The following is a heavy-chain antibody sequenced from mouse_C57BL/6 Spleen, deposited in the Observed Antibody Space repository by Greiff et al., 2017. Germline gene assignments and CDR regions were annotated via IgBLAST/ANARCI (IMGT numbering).Heavy chain of an antibody. D-gene: IGHD2-3*01. J-gene: IGHJ2*01. V-gene: IGHV1-50*01. CDR2: IDPSDSYT. CDR3: ARGGWLHHFDY. Sequence: QVQLQQPGAELVKPGASVKLSCKASGYTFTSYWMQWVKQRPGQGLEWIGEIDPSDSYTNYTQKFTGKATLTVDTSSSTAYMQLSSLTSEDSAVXYCARGGWLHHFDYWGQGTTLTVSS. CDR1: GYTFTSYW.